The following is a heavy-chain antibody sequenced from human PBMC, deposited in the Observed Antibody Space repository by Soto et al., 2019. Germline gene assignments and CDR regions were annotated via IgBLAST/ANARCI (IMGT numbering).Heavy chain of an antibody. Sequence: QVQLQESGPGLVRASETLSLSCTVSGVSLSSFYWNWIRQPAGGGLEWIGRVYVHGTTTYNPSLKSRITLSLDPSKNQFSLNLRSVTAADTALYFCAADTGGGARAFGYWGQGMLATVSS. J-gene: IGHJ4*02. CDR3: AADTGGGARAFGY. V-gene: IGHV4-4*07. CDR2: VYVHGTT. D-gene: IGHD3-16*01. CDR1: GVSLSSFY.